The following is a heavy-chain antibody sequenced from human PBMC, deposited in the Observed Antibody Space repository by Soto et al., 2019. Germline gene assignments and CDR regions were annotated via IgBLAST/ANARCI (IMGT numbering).Heavy chain of an antibody. D-gene: IGHD1-26*01. CDR1: GYTFTSYA. V-gene: IGHV1-3*01. CDR2: INAGNGNT. CDR3: ARDDSGFSGSHYIDYFNY. Sequence: ASVKVSCKASGYTFTSYAMHWVRQAPGQRLEWMGWINAGNGNTKYSQKFQGRVTITRDTSASTAYMELSSLTSEDTAVYYCARDDSGFSGSHYIDYFNYWGQGALVTVSS. J-gene: IGHJ4*02.